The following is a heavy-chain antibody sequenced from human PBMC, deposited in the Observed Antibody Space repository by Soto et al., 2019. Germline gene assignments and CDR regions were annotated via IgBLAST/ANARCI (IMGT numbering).Heavy chain of an antibody. CDR1: GFTFDHYG. V-gene: IGHV3-20*04. CDR3: ARDEVGYVFDI. CDR2: INWNGGST. J-gene: IGHJ3*02. Sequence: EVQLVESGGGVVRPGGSLRLSCAASGFTFDHYGMSWVRQAPGKWLEWVSHINWNGGSTAYAASVKGRFTISRDNAKNSLYLHMSSLRAEETELYYCARDEVGYVFDIWGQGTMVTVSS. D-gene: IGHD2-2*03.